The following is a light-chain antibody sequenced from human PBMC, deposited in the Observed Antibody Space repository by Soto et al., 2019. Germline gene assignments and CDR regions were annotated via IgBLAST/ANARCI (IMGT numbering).Light chain of an antibody. CDR1: SSNIGAGYD. CDR2: GNS. V-gene: IGLV1-40*01. Sequence: QSVLTQPPSVSGAPGQRVTISCTGSSSNIGAGYDVHWYQQLPGTAPKLLIYGNSNRPSGVPDRFSGSKSGTSASLAITGLEDEDEADYCCQSYDSSVVFGGGTKLTVL. J-gene: IGLJ2*01. CDR3: QSYDSSVV.